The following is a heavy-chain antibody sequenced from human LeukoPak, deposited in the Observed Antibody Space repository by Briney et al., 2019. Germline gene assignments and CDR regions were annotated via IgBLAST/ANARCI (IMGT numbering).Heavy chain of an antibody. CDR3: ARGGSPDV. D-gene: IGHD3-16*01. Sequence: PSETLSLTCTVPGGSISNYYWSWIRQRAGKGLEWIGRMYVSDNTNYNPSLSQSPSLRSRVTLSVDMSKRQFCLTLTSVTAADTALYYCARGGSPDVWGKGTTVTVFS. CDR1: GGSISNYY. J-gene: IGHJ6*04. V-gene: IGHV4-4*07. CDR2: MYVSDNT.